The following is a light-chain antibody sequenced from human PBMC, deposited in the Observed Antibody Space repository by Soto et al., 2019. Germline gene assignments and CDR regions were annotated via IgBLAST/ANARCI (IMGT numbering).Light chain of an antibody. CDR1: QDIRNE. J-gene: IGKJ1*01. CDR3: LPDHNYPRA. Sequence: AFQMTQSPSSLSASVGDRVTITCRASQDIRNELGWYQQKPGKAPKVLIYTASNLQSGVPSRFSGSGSGTDFTLTISSLQPEDSATYYCLPDHNYPRAFGQGTKVEVK. V-gene: IGKV1-6*01. CDR2: TAS.